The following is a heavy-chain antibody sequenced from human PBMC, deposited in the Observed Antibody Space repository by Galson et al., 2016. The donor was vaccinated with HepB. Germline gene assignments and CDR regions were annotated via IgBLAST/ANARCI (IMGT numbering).Heavy chain of an antibody. CDR2: ISGTHSHT. J-gene: IGHJ4*02. CDR1: GFNFSNYY. CDR3: ARGTGGHFPNY. D-gene: IGHD2-8*02. V-gene: IGHV3-11*06. Sequence: SLRLSCAASGFNFSNYYMSWIRQAPGRGLEWVSYISGTHSHTNYTDSVKGRFTISRDDAKNSLYLQMNSLRAEDTAVYFCARGTGGHFPNYWGQGTLVTVSS.